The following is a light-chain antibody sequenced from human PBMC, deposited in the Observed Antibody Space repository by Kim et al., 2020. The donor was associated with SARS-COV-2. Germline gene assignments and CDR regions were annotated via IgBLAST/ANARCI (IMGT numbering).Light chain of an antibody. V-gene: IGKV3-15*01. J-gene: IGKJ3*01. CDR1: QSVGRN. CDR2: GAS. CDR3: QQYNKWPPLT. Sequence: EIVMTQSPATLSVSPGESATLSCRASQSVGRNLAWYQQKPGQAPRLVIYGASTRATGVPARFSGSGYGTEFTLTISSLQSEDFAVYYCQQYNKWPPLTFGPGTKVDIK.